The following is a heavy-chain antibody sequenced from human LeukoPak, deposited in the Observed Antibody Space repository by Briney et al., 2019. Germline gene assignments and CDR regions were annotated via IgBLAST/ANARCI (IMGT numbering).Heavy chain of an antibody. CDR2: MNPNSGNT. CDR1: GYTFTSYD. CDR3: ARGDPDHYYDSSHQH. J-gene: IGHJ1*01. V-gene: IGHV1-8*01. D-gene: IGHD3-22*01. Sequence: ASVKVSCKASGYTFTSYDINRVRQATGQGLEWMGWMNPNSGNTGYAQKFQGRVTMTRNTSISTAYMELSSLRSEDTAVYYCARGDPDHYYDSSHQHWGQGTLVTVSS.